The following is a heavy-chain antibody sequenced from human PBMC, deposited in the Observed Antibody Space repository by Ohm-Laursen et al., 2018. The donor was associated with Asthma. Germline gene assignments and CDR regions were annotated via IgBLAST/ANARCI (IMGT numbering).Heavy chain of an antibody. Sequence: SLRLSCSASGFTSSSHDMNWVRQPTGGGLEWVSVIGAAGNTYYADSVKGRFTISRDNSKNTLYLQMSSLRAEDTAVYYCVKGPPRYYDSSGYTAYWGQGTLVTVSS. CDR2: IGAAGNT. CDR3: VKGPPRYYDSSGYTAY. J-gene: IGHJ4*02. V-gene: IGHV3-13*01. CDR1: GFTSSSHD. D-gene: IGHD3-22*01.